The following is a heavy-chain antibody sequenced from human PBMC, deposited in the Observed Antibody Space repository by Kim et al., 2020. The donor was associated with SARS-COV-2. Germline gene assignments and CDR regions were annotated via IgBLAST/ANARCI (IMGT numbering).Heavy chain of an antibody. D-gene: IGHD6-19*01. J-gene: IGHJ4*02. CDR3: ARAYSSGWAYFDY. Sequence: YADSVKSRFTIARDNAKNSLYRQMNSLRAEDTAVYYCARAYSSGWAYFDYWGQGTLVTVSS. V-gene: IGHV3-21*01.